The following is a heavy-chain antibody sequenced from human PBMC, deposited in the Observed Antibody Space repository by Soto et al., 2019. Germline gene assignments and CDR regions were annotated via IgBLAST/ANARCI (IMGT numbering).Heavy chain of an antibody. D-gene: IGHD2-15*01. CDR1: GFTFSSYS. Sequence: GGSLRLSCAASGFTFSSYSMNWVRQAPGKGLEWVSYISSSSSTIYYADSVKGRFTISRDNAKNSLYLQMNSLRAEDTAVYYCARIGVVVAAPFDYWGQGTLVTVSS. V-gene: IGHV3-48*01. CDR2: ISSSSSTI. CDR3: ARIGVVVAAPFDY. J-gene: IGHJ4*02.